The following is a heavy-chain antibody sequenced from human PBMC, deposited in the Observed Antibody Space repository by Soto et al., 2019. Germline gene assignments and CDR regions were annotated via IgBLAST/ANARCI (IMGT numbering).Heavy chain of an antibody. J-gene: IGHJ4*02. V-gene: IGHV2-5*02. Sequence: QITLKESGPTLVKPTQTLTLTCTFSGFSLSTSGVGVGWIRQPPGKALEWLALIYWDDDKRYSPSLKSRLTITKDTSKNQVVLTMTNMDPVDTATYYCAHRRRCYYDSSGYYYDYWGQGTLVTVSS. CDR1: GFSLSTSGVG. CDR2: IYWDDDK. CDR3: AHRRRCYYDSSGYYYDY. D-gene: IGHD3-22*01.